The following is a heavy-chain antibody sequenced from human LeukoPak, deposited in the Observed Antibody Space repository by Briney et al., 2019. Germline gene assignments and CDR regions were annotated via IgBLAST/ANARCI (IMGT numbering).Heavy chain of an antibody. V-gene: IGHV3-11*04. CDR2: ISSSGSTI. CDR1: GFTFSDYY. D-gene: IGHD3-22*01. CDR3: GRGHGGYYSDSSGPVDY. J-gene: IGHJ4*02. Sequence: GGSLRLSCAASGFTFSDYYMNWIRQAPGKGLEWVSYISSSGSTIYYADSVKGRFTISRDNAKNSLYLQMNSLRAEDTAVYYCGRGHGGYYSDSSGPVDYWGQGTLVTVSS.